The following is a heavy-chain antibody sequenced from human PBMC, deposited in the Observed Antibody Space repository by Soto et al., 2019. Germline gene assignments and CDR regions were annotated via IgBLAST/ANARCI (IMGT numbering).Heavy chain of an antibody. J-gene: IGHJ3*02. Sequence: GGSLRLSCAASGFTFSSYAMSWVRQAPGKGLEWVSAISGSGGSTYYADSVKGRFTISRDNSKNTLYLQMNSLRAEDTAVYYCAKDKSSKHCSSTSCNPDAFDIWGQGTMVTVSS. V-gene: IGHV3-23*01. CDR2: ISGSGGST. D-gene: IGHD2-2*01. CDR1: GFTFSSYA. CDR3: AKDKSSKHCSSTSCNPDAFDI.